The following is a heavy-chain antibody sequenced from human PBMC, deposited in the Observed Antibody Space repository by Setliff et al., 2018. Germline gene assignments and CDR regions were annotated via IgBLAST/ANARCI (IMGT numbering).Heavy chain of an antibody. D-gene: IGHD3-22*01. CDR2: ISAYNGNT. CDR1: GYTFTSYG. V-gene: IGHV1-18*01. J-gene: IGHJ4*02. CDR3: ARDRSGAGDYYDSSGYYDY. Sequence: ASVKVSCKASGYTFTSYGISWVRQAPGQGLEWMGWISAYNGNTNYAQKLQGRVTMTTDTSTSTAYMELRSLRSADTAVYYCARDRSGAGDYYDSSGYYDYWGQGTLVTVSS.